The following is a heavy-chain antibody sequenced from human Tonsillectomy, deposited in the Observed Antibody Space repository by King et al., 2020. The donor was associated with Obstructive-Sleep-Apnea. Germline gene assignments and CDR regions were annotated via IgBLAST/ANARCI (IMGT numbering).Heavy chain of an antibody. D-gene: IGHD5-24*01. Sequence: QLQESGPGLVKPSQTLSLTCTISGGSISSGGYYWSWIRQHPGKGLEWIGFIYHSGSTYYNPSLKSRLEISVDRSENQFSLKLTSVTAADTAVYYCARDLGRWPQLQCHLDYWGPGTLVTVSS. J-gene: IGHJ4*02. CDR3: ARDLGRWPQLQCHLDY. CDR2: IYHSGST. CDR1: GGSISSGGYY. V-gene: IGHV4-31*03.